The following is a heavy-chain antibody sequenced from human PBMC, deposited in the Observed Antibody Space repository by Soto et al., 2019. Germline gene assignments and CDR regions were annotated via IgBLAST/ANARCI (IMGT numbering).Heavy chain of an antibody. J-gene: IGHJ3*02. CDR2: IIPIFGTA. CDR3: AKAQVVLADISWAEGAFDI. CDR1: GGTFSSYA. V-gene: IGHV1-69*06. Sequence: SCKASGGTFSSYAISWVRQAPGQGLEWMGGIIPIFGTANYAQKFQGRVTITADKSTSTAYMELSSLRSEDTAVYYCAKAQVVLADISWAEGAFDIWGQGTMVTV. D-gene: IGHD2-2*01.